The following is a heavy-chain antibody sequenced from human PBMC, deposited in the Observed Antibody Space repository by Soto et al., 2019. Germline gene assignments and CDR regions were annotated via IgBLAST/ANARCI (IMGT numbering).Heavy chain of an antibody. CDR2: IIWTSGSI. V-gene: IGHV3-9*01. D-gene: IGHD6-19*01. J-gene: IGHJ4*02. Sequence: DVQLVESGGGLVQPGRSLRLSCAASGFTFDDYAMHWVRHAPGKGLEWVSGIIWTSGSIGYADSVKCRFNISRDNATNSLYLQMNSLRAEDTALYYCAKDTYSSGWPTVSYLYYWGQGTLVTVSS. CDR1: GFTFDDYA. CDR3: AKDTYSSGWPTVSYLYY.